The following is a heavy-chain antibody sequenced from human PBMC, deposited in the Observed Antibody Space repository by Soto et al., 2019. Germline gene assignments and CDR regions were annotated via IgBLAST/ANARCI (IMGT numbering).Heavy chain of an antibody. CDR3: ARGRGFYGY. J-gene: IGHJ4*02. CDR2: INHSGST. D-gene: IGHD3-3*01. Sequence: SETLSLTCAVDGGYISGHYLSWIRQPPGKGLEWIGEINHSGSTNYNPSLKSRVTISVDTSKNQFSLKLSSVTAADTAVYYCARGRGFYGYWGQGTLVTVSS. CDR1: GGYISGHY. V-gene: IGHV4-34*01.